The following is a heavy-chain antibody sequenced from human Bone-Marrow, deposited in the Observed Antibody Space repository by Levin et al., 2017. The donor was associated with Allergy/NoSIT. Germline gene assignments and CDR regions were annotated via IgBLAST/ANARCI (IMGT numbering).Heavy chain of an antibody. CDR2: ISGSGGNR. CDR3: AKGGYSSGWTDRPDS. Sequence: QPGGSLRLSCAASGFIFNSYVISWVRQAPGKGLEWVSGISGSGGNRYYADSVKGRFTISRDNSKNTLSLQMNSLRAEDTAVYYCAKGGYSSGWTDRPDSWGQGTLVTVSS. V-gene: IGHV3-23*01. J-gene: IGHJ4*02. CDR1: GFIFNSYV. D-gene: IGHD6-19*01.